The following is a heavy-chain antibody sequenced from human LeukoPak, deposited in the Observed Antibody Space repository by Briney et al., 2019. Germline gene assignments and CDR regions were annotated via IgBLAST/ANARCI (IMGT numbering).Heavy chain of an antibody. Sequence: ASVKVSCKPSGYTFTDDHLHWVRQAPGQGLEWMGWVNPNSGGTKYAQKFEGRVTITRDTSISTAYMELGRLTSDDTAVYYCARERFDGFDYWGQGTLVTVSS. D-gene: IGHD3-9*01. J-gene: IGHJ4*02. CDR1: GYTFTDDH. CDR2: VNPNSGGT. V-gene: IGHV1-2*02. CDR3: ARERFDGFDY.